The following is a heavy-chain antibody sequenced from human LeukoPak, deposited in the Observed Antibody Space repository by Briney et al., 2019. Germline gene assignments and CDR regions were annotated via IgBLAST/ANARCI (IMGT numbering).Heavy chain of an antibody. CDR3: AKARFGWYGDS. CDR1: GFTFSSYA. D-gene: IGHD6-19*01. J-gene: IGHJ4*02. CDR2: ISAGGAGST. Sequence: GGSLRLSCAASGFTFSSYAMTWVRQAPGKGLEWVSTISAGGAGSTYYADSVNGRFTISRDNSKHTLSLLMNSLRAEDTAVYYCAKARFGWYGDSWGQGTLVTVSS. V-gene: IGHV3-23*01.